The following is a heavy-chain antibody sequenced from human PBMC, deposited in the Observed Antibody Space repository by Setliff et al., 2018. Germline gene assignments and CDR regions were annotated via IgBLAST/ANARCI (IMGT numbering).Heavy chain of an antibody. Sequence: LRLSCAASGFTFSSFWMHWVRQAPGKGLVWVSRIKSDGSSTTYADSVKGRFTISRDNAKNTLYLQMNGLRAEDTAVYYCARDGGDYWGQGTLVTVSS. V-gene: IGHV3-74*01. J-gene: IGHJ4*02. CDR2: IKSDGSST. CDR1: GFTFSSFW. D-gene: IGHD3-16*01. CDR3: ARDGGDY.